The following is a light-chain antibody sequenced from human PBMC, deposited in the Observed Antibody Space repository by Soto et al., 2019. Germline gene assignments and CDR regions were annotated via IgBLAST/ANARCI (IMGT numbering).Light chain of an antibody. CDR3: QQYSSLPHT. V-gene: IGKV3-20*01. CDR1: QSVTNWS. Sequence: ESVLTQSPGTLSLSPGERATLSCRPSQSVTNWSFAWYQQRPGQAPRLLIYGISNRATGIPDRFSGSGSGTDFTLTISRLEPEDFVVYYCQQYSSLPHTFGQGTKLEVK. J-gene: IGKJ2*01. CDR2: GIS.